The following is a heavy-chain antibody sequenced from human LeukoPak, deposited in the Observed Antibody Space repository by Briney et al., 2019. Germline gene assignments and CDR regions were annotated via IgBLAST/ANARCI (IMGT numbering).Heavy chain of an antibody. V-gene: IGHV3-21*01. CDR2: ISSSSSYI. CDR3: ARDPSCTVGATCDAFDI. Sequence: GGSLRLSCAASGFTFSSYSMNWVRQAPGKGLEWVSSISSSSSYIYYADSVKGRFTISRDNAKNSLYLQMNSLRAEDTAVYYCARDPSCTVGATCDAFDIWGQGTMVTVSS. D-gene: IGHD1-26*01. CDR1: GFTFSSYS. J-gene: IGHJ3*02.